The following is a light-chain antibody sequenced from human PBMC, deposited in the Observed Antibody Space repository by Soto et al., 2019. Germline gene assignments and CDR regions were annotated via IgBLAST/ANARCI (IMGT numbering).Light chain of an antibody. J-gene: IGLJ1*01. Sequence: QSVLTQPVSVSGSPGQSITISCTGTSSDVGGYNYVSWYQRHPGKAPKLIIYEVGNRPSGVSSRFSGSKSGNTASLTISGLQAEDEADYYCSSYTTTNTYVFGAGTKLTVL. CDR1: SSDVGGYNY. V-gene: IGLV2-14*01. CDR2: EVG. CDR3: SSYTTTNTYV.